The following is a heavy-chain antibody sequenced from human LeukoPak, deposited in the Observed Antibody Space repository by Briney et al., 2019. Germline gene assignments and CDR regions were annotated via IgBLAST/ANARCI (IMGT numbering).Heavy chain of an antibody. Sequence: GGSLRLSCAASGFSFSTQRMHWVRQAPGKGLVWVSYINIDERITGYADSVKGRFTISRDNAKNTLYLQMNSLRVEDTAVYYCARGRPHGNDYWGQGTLVTVSS. CDR2: INIDERIT. J-gene: IGHJ4*02. CDR1: GFSFSTQR. D-gene: IGHD4-23*01. CDR3: ARGRPHGNDY. V-gene: IGHV3-74*01.